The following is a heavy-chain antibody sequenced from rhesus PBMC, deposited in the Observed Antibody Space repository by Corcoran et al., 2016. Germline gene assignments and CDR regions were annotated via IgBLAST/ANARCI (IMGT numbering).Heavy chain of an antibody. Sequence: EVQLVQSGAEVKKPGASVKISCKASGYTFTDYYLHWVRQAPGNGHEWMGRVDPEVGESINAQKFQDRITITADKSTDTAYMELSSLRSEDTAVYYCATSIAAGGLGLDSWGQGVVVTVSS. J-gene: IGHJ6*01. D-gene: IGHD6-13*01. V-gene: IGHV1-111*02. CDR3: ATSIAAGGLGLDS. CDR1: GYTFTDYY. CDR2: VDPEVGES.